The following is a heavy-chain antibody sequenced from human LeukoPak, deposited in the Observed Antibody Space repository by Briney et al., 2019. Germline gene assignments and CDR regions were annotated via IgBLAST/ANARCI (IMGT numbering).Heavy chain of an antibody. CDR1: GFTFSSYG. CDR2: IWYDGSNK. J-gene: IGHJ5*02. CDR3: AKPNYGLASYWFDP. V-gene: IGHV3-33*06. Sequence: PGGSLRLSCAASGFTFSSYGMHWVRQAPGKGLEWVAVIWYDGSNKYYADSVKGRFTISRDNSKNTLYLQMNSLRAEDTAVYYCAKPNYGLASYWFDPWGQGTLVTVSS. D-gene: IGHD3/OR15-3a*01.